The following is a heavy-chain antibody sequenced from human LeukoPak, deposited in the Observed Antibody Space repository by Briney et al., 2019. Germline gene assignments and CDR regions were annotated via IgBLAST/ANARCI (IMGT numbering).Heavy chain of an antibody. D-gene: IGHD5-24*01. CDR2: IYYTGRT. J-gene: IGHJ4*02. V-gene: IGHV4-31*03. CDR1: GGSISSSAYH. CDR3: ARVGPRRDGYNFDY. Sequence: PSETLSLTCSVSGGSISSSAYHWSWFRQHPGKGLERIGYIYYTGRTYYSPSLKSRVTISLDTSKNQFSLNLSSLTAADTAVYYCARVGPRRDGYNFDYWGQGILVTVSS.